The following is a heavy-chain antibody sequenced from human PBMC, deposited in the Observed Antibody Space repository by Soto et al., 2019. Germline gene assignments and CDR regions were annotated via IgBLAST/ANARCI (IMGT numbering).Heavy chain of an antibody. J-gene: IGHJ4*02. CDR2: FYDGNT. CDR1: GGSITWRSPY. V-gene: IGHV4-39*01. CDR3: ATTRGLAVGGGFDY. Sequence: SETLSLTCIGSGGSITWRSPYWAWIRQPPGKGLEWVGTFYDGNTYHNPPLRSRITIAVDTSKNQFSLKLNSVAAADTAFYYCATTRGLAVGGGFDYWGQGMLVTVSS. D-gene: IGHD3-10*01.